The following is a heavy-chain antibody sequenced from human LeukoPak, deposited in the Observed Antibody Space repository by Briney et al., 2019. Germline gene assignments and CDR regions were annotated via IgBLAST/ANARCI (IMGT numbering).Heavy chain of an antibody. D-gene: IGHD4-17*01. Sequence: SETLSLTCAVYGGSFSGYYWSWIRQPPGKGLEWIGEINHSGSTNYNPSLKSRVTISVGTSKNQFSLKLSSVTAADTAVYYCACRTTVTYYYYMDVWGKGTTVTVSS. V-gene: IGHV4-34*01. CDR3: ACRTTVTYYYYMDV. CDR2: INHSGST. J-gene: IGHJ6*03. CDR1: GGSFSGYY.